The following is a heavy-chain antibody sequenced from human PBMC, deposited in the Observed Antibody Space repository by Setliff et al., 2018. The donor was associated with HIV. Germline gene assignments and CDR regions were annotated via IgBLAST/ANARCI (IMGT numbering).Heavy chain of an antibody. Sequence: PGGSLRLSCAVSGFTFSNYWMSWARQAPGKGLEWVGFIRSKAYGGTTEYAASVKGRFTISRDDSKSIAYLQMNSLKTEDTAVYYCTRDGQWLVRYFDYWGQGTLVTVSS. CDR1: GFTFSNYW. CDR2: IRSKAYGGTT. J-gene: IGHJ4*02. CDR3: TRDGQWLVRYFDY. D-gene: IGHD6-19*01. V-gene: IGHV3-49*04.